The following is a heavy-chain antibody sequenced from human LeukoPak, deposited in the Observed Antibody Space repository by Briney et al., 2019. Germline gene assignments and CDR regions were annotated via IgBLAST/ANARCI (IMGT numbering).Heavy chain of an antibody. CDR2: ISYDGSNK. Sequence: GGSLRLSCAASGFTFSSYAMHWVRQAPGKGLEWVAVISYDGSNKYYADSVKGRFTISRDDSKNTLYLQMNSLRVEDTAIYYCASRTGFWGQGTLVTVSS. J-gene: IGHJ4*02. V-gene: IGHV3-30-3*01. CDR1: GFTFSSYA. CDR3: ASRTGF. D-gene: IGHD1-14*01.